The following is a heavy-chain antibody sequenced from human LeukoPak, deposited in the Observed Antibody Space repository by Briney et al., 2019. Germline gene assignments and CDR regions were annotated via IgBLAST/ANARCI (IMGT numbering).Heavy chain of an antibody. Sequence: SETLSLTCTVSDGSISSSSYYWGWIRQPPGKGLEWIGSIYYSGSTYYNPSLKSRVTISVDTSKNQFSLKLSSVTAADTAVYYCARDRSSSSWYPEYYFDYWGQGTLVTVSS. CDR1: DGSISSSSYY. J-gene: IGHJ4*02. CDR2: IYYSGST. V-gene: IGHV4-39*07. D-gene: IGHD6-13*01. CDR3: ARDRSSSSWYPEYYFDY.